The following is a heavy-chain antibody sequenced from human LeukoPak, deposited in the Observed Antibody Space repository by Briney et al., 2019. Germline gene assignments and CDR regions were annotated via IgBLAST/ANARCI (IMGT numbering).Heavy chain of an antibody. D-gene: IGHD4-17*01. CDR1: GFIFSGSA. CDR3: TINSGDYVSFWEY. V-gene: IGHV3-73*01. J-gene: IGHJ1*01. Sequence: PGGSLRLSCAASGFIFSGSAIHWVRQASGKGLEWVGRIRSKANSYATAYTASVKGRFTISRDDSKNTAYLQMNSLKSEDTAVYYCTINSGDYVSFWEYWGQGTLVTVSS. CDR2: IRSKANSYAT.